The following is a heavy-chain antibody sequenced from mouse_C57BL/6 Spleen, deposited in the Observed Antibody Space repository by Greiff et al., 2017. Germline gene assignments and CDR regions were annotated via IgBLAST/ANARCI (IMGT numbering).Heavy chain of an antibody. V-gene: IGHV14-4*01. CDR3: TTKTQATLAWFAY. CDR1: GFNIKDDY. D-gene: IGHD3-2*02. J-gene: IGHJ3*01. Sequence: EVKLVESGAELVRPGASVKLSCTASGFNIKDDYMHWVKQRPEQGLEWIGWIDPENGDTEYASKFQGKATITADTSSNTAYLQLSSLTSEDTAVYYCTTKTQATLAWFAYWGQGTLVTVSA. CDR2: IDPENGDT.